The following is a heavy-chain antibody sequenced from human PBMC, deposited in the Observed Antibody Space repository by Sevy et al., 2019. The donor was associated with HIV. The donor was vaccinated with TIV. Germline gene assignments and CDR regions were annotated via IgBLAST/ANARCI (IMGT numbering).Heavy chain of an antibody. CDR2: ISDSGGST. J-gene: IGHJ4*02. D-gene: IGHD3-22*01. Sequence: GGSLRLSCAASGFTFSNYAMSWVRQAPGKGLEWVSAISDSGGSTYYADSVKGRFTISSDNSKNTLYLQMNSLTAEDTAVYYCAKDTPNYYDSTGYYFDYWGQGTLVTVSS. CDR3: AKDTPNYYDSTGYYFDY. CDR1: GFTFSNYA. V-gene: IGHV3-23*01.